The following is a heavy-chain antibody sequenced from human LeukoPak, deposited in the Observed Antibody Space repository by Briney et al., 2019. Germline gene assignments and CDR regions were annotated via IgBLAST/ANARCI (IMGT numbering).Heavy chain of an antibody. Sequence: SETLSLTCTVSGGSISIYYWSWIRQPPGKGLEWIGYIYYSGSTNYNPSLKSRVTISVDTSKNQFSLKLSSVTAADTAVYYCARGDDYCSGGSCRHFDYWGQGTLVTVSS. D-gene: IGHD2-15*01. J-gene: IGHJ4*02. CDR3: ARGDDYCSGGSCRHFDY. CDR1: GGSISIYY. V-gene: IGHV4-59*01. CDR2: IYYSGST.